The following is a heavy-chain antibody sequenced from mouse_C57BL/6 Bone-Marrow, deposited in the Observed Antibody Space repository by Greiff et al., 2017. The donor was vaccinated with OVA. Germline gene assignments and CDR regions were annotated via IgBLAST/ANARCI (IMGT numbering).Heavy chain of an antibody. CDR1: GYTFTSYW. CDR2: IDPSDSYT. D-gene: IGHD1-1*02. J-gene: IGHJ3*01. Sequence: QVQLQQPGAELVRPGTSVKLSCKASGYTFTSYWMHWVKQRPGQGLEWIGVIDPSDSYTNYNQKFKGKATLTVDTSSSTAYMQLSSLTSEDSAVYYCARRNYFAYWGQGTLVTVSA. CDR3: ARRNYFAY. V-gene: IGHV1-59*01.